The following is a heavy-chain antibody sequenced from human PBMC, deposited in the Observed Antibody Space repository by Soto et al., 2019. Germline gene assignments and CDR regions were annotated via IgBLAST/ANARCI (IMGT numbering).Heavy chain of an antibody. CDR2: FYTSGST. CDR1: GGSISSYY. J-gene: IGHJ4*02. V-gene: IGHV4-4*07. CDR3: ARDFYDFWSGSLLYYLDY. Sequence: SETLSLTCTVSGGSISSYYWSWIRQPAGKGLEWIGRFYTSGSTNYNPSLKSRVAMSVDTSKNQFSLKLSSVTAADTAVYYCARDFYDFWSGSLLYYLDYWGQGTLVTVSS. D-gene: IGHD3-3*01.